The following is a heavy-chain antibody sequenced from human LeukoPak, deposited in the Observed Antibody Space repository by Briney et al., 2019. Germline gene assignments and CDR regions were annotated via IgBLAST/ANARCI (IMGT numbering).Heavy chain of an antibody. D-gene: IGHD2-2*01. CDR2: ISGSGTGT. J-gene: IGHJ5*02. CDR1: GFTFSSYA. CDR3: ATAVVPAAKDWFDP. V-gene: IGHV3-23*01. Sequence: GGSLRLSCTASGFTFSSYAMSWVRQAPGKGLEWVAAISGSGTGTYYADSVKGRFTISRDNSKNTLYLQMNSLRAEDTAVYYCATAVVPAAKDWFDPWGQGTLVTVSS.